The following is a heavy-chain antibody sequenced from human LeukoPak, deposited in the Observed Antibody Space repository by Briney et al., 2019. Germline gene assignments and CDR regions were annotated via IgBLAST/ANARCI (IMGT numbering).Heavy chain of an antibody. D-gene: IGHD2-2*01. Sequence: ASETLSLTCAVYVGSFSGYYWSWIRQPPGKGLEWIGEINHSGSTNYNPSLKSRVTISVDTSKNQFSLKLSSVTAADTAVYYCARGGIGYCSSTSCSKGIFDYWGQGTLVTVSS. CDR3: ARGGIGYCSSTSCSKGIFDY. J-gene: IGHJ4*02. V-gene: IGHV4-34*01. CDR1: VGSFSGYY. CDR2: INHSGST.